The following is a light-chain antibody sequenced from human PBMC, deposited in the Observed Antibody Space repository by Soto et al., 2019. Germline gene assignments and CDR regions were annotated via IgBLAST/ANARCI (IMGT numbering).Light chain of an antibody. Sequence: QSVLTQPRSASGTPGQRVTISCSGSSSNIGGNYVYWYQQLPGTAPKLLIYRNNQRPSGVPDRFSGSKSGTSASLAISGLRSEDEADYYCAAWEDIRSWVFGTGTKLTVL. CDR3: AAWEDIRSWV. V-gene: IGLV1-47*01. CDR2: RNN. CDR1: SSNIGGNY. J-gene: IGLJ1*01.